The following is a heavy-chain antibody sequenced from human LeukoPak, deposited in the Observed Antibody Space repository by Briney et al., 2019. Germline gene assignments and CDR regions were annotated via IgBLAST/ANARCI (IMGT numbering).Heavy chain of an antibody. CDR1: GDSNNSYY. Sequence: SETLSLTCTVSGDSNNSYYWSWIRQPPGKGLEWIGYTHPSGNTNYSPSLKSRVTISIDTSRNQFSLKLSSVTAADTAVYYCARKTPKKGWFDPWGQGTLVTVSS. J-gene: IGHJ5*02. CDR2: THPSGNT. CDR3: ARKTPKKGWFDP. V-gene: IGHV4-4*09.